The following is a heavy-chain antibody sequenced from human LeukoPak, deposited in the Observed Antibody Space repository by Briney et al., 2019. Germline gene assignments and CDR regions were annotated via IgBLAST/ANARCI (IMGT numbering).Heavy chain of an antibody. J-gene: IGHJ6*03. V-gene: IGHV1-2*02. Sequence: GASVKVSCKASGYTFTGYYMHWVRQAPGQGLEWMGWINPNSGGTNYAQKFQGRVTMTRDTSISTAYMELSRLRSDDTAVYYCAREDYDFWSGSSGHYMDVWGKGTTVTVSS. CDR2: INPNSGGT. D-gene: IGHD3-3*01. CDR1: GYTFTGYY. CDR3: AREDYDFWSGSSGHYMDV.